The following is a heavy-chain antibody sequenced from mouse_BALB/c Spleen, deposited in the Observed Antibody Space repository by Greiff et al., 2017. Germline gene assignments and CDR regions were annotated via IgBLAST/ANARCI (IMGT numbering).Heavy chain of an antibody. CDR3: ARSRYYGSSACYNAMDY. Sequence: EVKLVESGGGLVKPGGSLKLSCAASGFTFSSYAMSWVRQTPEKRLEWVASISSGGSTYYPDSVKGRFTISRDNARNILYVQMSNLRSEDTAMYYCARSRYYGSSACYNAMDYWGQGTSVTVSS. J-gene: IGHJ4*01. V-gene: IGHV5-6-5*01. D-gene: IGHD1-1*01. CDR1: GFTFSSYA. CDR2: ISSGGST.